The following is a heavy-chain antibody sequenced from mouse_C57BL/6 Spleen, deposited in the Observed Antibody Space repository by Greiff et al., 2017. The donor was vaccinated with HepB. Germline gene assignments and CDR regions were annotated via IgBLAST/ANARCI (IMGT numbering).Heavy chain of an antibody. CDR2: IDPSDSES. CDR1: GYTFTSYW. J-gene: IGHJ3*01. D-gene: IGHD1-1*01. Sequence: QVQLQQPGAELVRPGSSVKLSCKASGYTFTSYWMHWVKQRPIQGLEWIGNIDPSDSESHYNQKFKDKATLTVDKSSSTAYMQLSSLTSEDSAVYYCASGSSSWFAYWGQGTLVTVSA. CDR3: ASGSSSWFAY. V-gene: IGHV1-52*01.